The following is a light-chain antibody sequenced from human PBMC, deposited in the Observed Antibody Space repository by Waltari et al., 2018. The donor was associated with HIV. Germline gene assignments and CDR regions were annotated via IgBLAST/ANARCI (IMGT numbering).Light chain of an antibody. Sequence: QSVLTQPPSAPGTPGPSVTISCSGTSSNIGSNYVYWYQQLPGTAPKLLIYRNNQRPSGVPDRFSGFKSGTSASLAISGLRSEDEADYYCAAWDDNLSGWVFGGGSKLTIL. CDR3: AAWDDNLSGWV. CDR2: RNN. J-gene: IGLJ3*02. V-gene: IGLV1-47*01. CDR1: SSNIGSNY.